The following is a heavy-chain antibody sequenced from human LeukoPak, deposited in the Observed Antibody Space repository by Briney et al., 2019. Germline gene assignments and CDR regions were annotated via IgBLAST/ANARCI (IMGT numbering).Heavy chain of an antibody. CDR3: ARGARDYVWGSYRLNFDY. D-gene: IGHD3-16*02. CDR1: GGSFSGYY. V-gene: IGHV4-34*01. CDR2: INHSGST. J-gene: IGHJ4*02. Sequence: SETLSLTCAVYGGSFSGYYWSWIRQPPGKGLGWIGEINHSGSTNYNPSLKSRVTISVDTSKNQFSLKLSSVTAADTAVYYCARGARDYVWGSYRLNFDYWGQGTLVTVSS.